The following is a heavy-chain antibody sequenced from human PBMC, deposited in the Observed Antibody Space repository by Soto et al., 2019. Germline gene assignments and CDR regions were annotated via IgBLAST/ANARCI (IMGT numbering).Heavy chain of an antibody. CDR2: IKQDGSEK. V-gene: IGHV3-7*03. CDR1: GFTFSSYW. D-gene: IGHD2-15*01. CDR3: ARDLSGSSYIYYYYGMDV. J-gene: IGHJ6*02. Sequence: PGGSLRLSCAASGFTFSSYWMSWVRQAPGKGLEWVANIKQDGSEKYYVDSVKGRFTISRDNAKNSLYLQMNSLRAEDTAVYYCARDLSGSSYIYYYYGMDVWGQGTLVTVSS.